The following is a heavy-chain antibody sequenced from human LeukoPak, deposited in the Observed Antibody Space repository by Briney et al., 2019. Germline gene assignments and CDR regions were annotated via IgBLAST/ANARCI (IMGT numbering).Heavy chain of an antibody. CDR1: GFTFNKCA. V-gene: IGHV3-23*01. Sequence: GGSLRLSCAASGFTFNKCAMSWVRQAPGKGLEWVAIITAVGDTAYYADSVKGRFTISRDNSRNMVYMQMDRLRAKDTAIYYCAGDRNSDWYSPLDYWGQGTQVIVSA. D-gene: IGHD6-19*01. CDR3: AGDRNSDWYSPLDY. CDR2: ITAVGDTA. J-gene: IGHJ4*02.